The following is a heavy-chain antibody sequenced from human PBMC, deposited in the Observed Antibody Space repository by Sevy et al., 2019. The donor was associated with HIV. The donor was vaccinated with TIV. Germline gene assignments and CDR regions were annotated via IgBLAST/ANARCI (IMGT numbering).Heavy chain of an antibody. D-gene: IGHD1-1*01. V-gene: IGHV1-18*01. CDR3: AREGWNELHGMDV. CDR2: ISGYNGKG. J-gene: IGHJ6*02. Sequence: ASVNVSCKTSGYTFTSYGIIWVRQAPGQGLEWMGWISGYNGKGNYAQKFQGRLTMTTDTSTNTAYMELRSLRSDDTAVYYCAREGWNELHGMDVWGQGTTVTVSS. CDR1: GYTFTSYG.